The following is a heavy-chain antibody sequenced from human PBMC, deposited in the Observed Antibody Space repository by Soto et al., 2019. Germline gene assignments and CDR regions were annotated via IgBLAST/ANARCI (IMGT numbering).Heavy chain of an antibody. J-gene: IGHJ6*03. V-gene: IGHV3-9*01. D-gene: IGHD6-13*01. CDR1: GFTFDDYA. CDR3: AKDQYVPAAAAGTGKYYYYYYYMDV. Sequence: EVQLVESGGGLVQPGRSLRLSCAASGFTFDDYAMHWVRQAPGKGLEWVSGISWNSGSIGYADSVKGRFTISRDNAKNSLYLQMNSLRAEDTALYYCAKDQYVPAAAAGTGKYYYYYYYMDVWGKGTTVTVSS. CDR2: ISWNSGSI.